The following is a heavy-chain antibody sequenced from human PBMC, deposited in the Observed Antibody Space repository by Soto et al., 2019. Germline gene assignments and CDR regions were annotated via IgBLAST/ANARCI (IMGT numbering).Heavy chain of an antibody. D-gene: IGHD3-10*01. CDR1: GFTFISYA. Sequence: QVQLVESGGGVVQPGRSLRLSCAASGFTFISYAMHWVRQAPGKGLEWVAVISFDGSTEYYADSVKGRFTISRDNSKNTVYLQMNSLRSEDTAVYYCARSRPVSGSYTHFYYGLDVWGQGTTVTVSS. V-gene: IGHV3-30-3*01. CDR3: ARSRPVSGSYTHFYYGLDV. CDR2: ISFDGSTE. J-gene: IGHJ6*02.